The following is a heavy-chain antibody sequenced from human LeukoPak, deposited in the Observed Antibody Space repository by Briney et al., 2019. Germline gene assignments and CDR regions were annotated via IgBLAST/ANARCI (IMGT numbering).Heavy chain of an antibody. CDR2: FCCRGSTI. D-gene: IGHD5-24*01. V-gene: IGHV3-48*03. Sequence: GGSLRXXXXASGFTXXXXXXXXVRQAPGXXXXXVPSFCCRGSTIHSXXSMQXRFTISKDNAKNTLYLQMNSLIAEDKAFYYCARRLPSVETFDYWGQGPLVPVSS. CDR3: ARRLPSVETFDY. CDR1: GFTXXXXX. J-gene: IGHJ4*02.